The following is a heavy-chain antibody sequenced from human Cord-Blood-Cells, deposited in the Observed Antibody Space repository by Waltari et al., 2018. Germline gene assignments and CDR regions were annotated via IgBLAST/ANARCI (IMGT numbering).Heavy chain of an antibody. J-gene: IGHJ5*02. CDR1: VFSISSGFY. Sequence: QVQLQESGPGLVKPSETLSLTCPVSVFSISSGFYWGWIRQPPGKGLEWIGSIYHSGSTYYNPSLKSRVTISVDTSKNQFSLKLSSVTAADTAVYYCARPLTGYSSGWYWFDPWGQGTLVTVSS. D-gene: IGHD6-19*01. V-gene: IGHV4-38-2*01. CDR3: ARPLTGYSSGWYWFDP. CDR2: IYHSGST.